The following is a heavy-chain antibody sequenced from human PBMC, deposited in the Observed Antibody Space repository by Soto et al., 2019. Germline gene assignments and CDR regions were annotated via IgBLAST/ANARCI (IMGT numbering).Heavy chain of an antibody. J-gene: IGHJ4*02. V-gene: IGHV3-30*18. CDR1: GFTFSSYG. Sequence: QVQLVESGGGVVQPGRSLRLSCAASGFTFSSYGMHWVRQAPGKGLEWVAVISYDGSNKYYADSVKGRFTISRDNSKNTLYLQMNSLRAEDTAVYYCAKDGQWLVLNYWGQGTLVTVSS. CDR2: ISYDGSNK. D-gene: IGHD6-19*01. CDR3: AKDGQWLVLNY.